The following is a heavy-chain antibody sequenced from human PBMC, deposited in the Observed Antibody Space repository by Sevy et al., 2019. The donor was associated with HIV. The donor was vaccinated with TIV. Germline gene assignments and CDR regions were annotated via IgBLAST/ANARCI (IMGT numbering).Heavy chain of an antibody. J-gene: IGHJ4*02. V-gene: IGHV4-39*01. CDR2: IYHSGNT. D-gene: IGHD6-19*01. CDR1: GGSITSNNYY. Sequence: SETLSLTCSVSGGSITSNNYYWGWIRQPPGKGLEWIGSIYHSGNTHYNPSLKSRVTVSVDTSRSHFSLKETSVAASDTAVYFCASQPGYRSTYCDFSLSRTFDSWGPGTLVTVSS. CDR3: ASQPGYRSTYCDFSLSRTFDS.